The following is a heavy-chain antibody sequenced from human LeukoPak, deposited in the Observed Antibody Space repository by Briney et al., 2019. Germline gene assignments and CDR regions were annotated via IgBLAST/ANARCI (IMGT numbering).Heavy chain of an antibody. J-gene: IGHJ4*02. V-gene: IGHV4-59*01. D-gene: IGHD3-3*01. CDR2: IYDSGST. Sequence: SETLSLTCTVSGGSISGYYWSWIRQSPGKGLEWIGYIYDSGSTDYNPSLKNRVTISVDTSKNQFSLRLSSVTAADTAVYYCATEEWLLYDFDYWGQGTLVTVSS. CDR3: ATEEWLLYDFDY. CDR1: GGSISGYY.